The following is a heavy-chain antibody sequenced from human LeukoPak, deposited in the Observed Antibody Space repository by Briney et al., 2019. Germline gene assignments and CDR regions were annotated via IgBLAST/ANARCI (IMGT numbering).Heavy chain of an antibody. Sequence: SQTLSLTCTVSGGSISSGSYYWSWIRQPAGQGLEWIVRIYTSGSTNYNPSLKSRVTISVDTSKNQFSLKLSSVTAADTAVYYCARAKQSGGFDYWGQGTLVTVSS. D-gene: IGHD6-25*01. CDR1: GGSISSGSYY. J-gene: IGHJ4*02. CDR3: ARAKQSGGFDY. V-gene: IGHV4-61*02. CDR2: IYTSGST.